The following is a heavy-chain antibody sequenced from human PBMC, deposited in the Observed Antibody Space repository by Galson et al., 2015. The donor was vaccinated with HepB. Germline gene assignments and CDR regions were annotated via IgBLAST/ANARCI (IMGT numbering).Heavy chain of an antibody. CDR1: GFSVSSNY. J-gene: IGHJ4*02. CDR2: IYSGGST. D-gene: IGHD5-18*01. V-gene: IGHV3-53*01. Sequence: SLRLSCAASGFSVSSNYMSWVRQAPGKGLEWVSIIYSGGSTYYADSVKGRFTISRDNSKNTLYLQMNSLRAEDTAVYYCARDGGTYGYSSSFDYWGRGTLVTVSS. CDR3: ARDGGTYGYSSSFDY.